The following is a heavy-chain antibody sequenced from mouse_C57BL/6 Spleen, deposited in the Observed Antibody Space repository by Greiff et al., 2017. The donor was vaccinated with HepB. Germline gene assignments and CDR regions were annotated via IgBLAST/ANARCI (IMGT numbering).Heavy chain of an antibody. CDR2: IDPENGDT. Sequence: VQLQQSGAELVRPGASVKLSCTASGFNIKDDYMHWVKQRHEQGLEWIGWIDPENGDTEYASKFQGKATITADTSSNTAYLQLSSLTSEDTAVYYCTTYYGSSFAYWGQGTLVTVSA. J-gene: IGHJ3*01. V-gene: IGHV14-4*01. CDR3: TTYYGSSFAY. CDR1: GFNIKDDY. D-gene: IGHD1-1*01.